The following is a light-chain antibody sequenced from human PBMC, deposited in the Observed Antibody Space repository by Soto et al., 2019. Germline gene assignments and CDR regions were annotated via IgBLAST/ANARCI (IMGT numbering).Light chain of an antibody. Sequence: QPVLTQPPSASGTPGQRVTISCSGSSSNIGSNYVYWYHQLPGTAPKLLIYKSTQRPSGVTDRFSGSKSGTSASLAISGLRYEDEDDYYCATWDDSVSGPVFGGGTKLTVL. CDR1: SSNIGSNY. V-gene: IGLV1-47*01. CDR3: ATWDDSVSGPV. J-gene: IGLJ2*01. CDR2: KST.